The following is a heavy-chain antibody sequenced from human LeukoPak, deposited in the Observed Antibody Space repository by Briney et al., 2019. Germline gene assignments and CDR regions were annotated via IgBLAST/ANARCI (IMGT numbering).Heavy chain of an antibody. D-gene: IGHD5-18*01. Sequence: GRSLRLSCAASGSTFSSHAMSWVRQAPGKGLEWVSAVSGSGDNTYYADSVKGRFTISRDNSKNTLYLHMSSLRAEDTAVYYCACTAYYYYYLDVWGKGTTVTVSS. J-gene: IGHJ6*03. V-gene: IGHV3-23*01. CDR2: VSGSGDNT. CDR1: GSTFSSHA. CDR3: ACTAYYYYYLDV.